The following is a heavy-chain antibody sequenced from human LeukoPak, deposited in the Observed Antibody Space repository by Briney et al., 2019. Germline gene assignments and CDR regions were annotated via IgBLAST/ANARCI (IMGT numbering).Heavy chain of an antibody. CDR2: INHSGST. Sequence: SETLSLTCAVYGGPFSGYYWSWIRQPPGKGLEWIGEINHSGSTNYNPSLKSRVTISVDTSKNQFSLKLSSVTAADTAVYYCARVGEVGATYFDYWGQGTLVTVSS. V-gene: IGHV4-34*01. J-gene: IGHJ4*02. CDR3: ARVGEVGATYFDY. CDR1: GGPFSGYY. D-gene: IGHD1-26*01.